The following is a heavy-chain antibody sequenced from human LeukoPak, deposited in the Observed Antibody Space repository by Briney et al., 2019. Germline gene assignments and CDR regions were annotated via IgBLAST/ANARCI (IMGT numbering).Heavy chain of an antibody. CDR3: ARDWAIAAAGTDY. D-gene: IGHD6-13*01. J-gene: IGHJ4*02. CDR2: IWYDGSNK. CDR1: GFTFSSYG. Sequence: GGSLRLSCAASGFTFSSYGMHWVRQAPGKGLEWVAVIWYDGSNKCYADSVKGRFTISRDNSKNTLYLQMNSLRAEDTAVYYCARDWAIAAAGTDYWGQGTLVTVSS. V-gene: IGHV3-33*01.